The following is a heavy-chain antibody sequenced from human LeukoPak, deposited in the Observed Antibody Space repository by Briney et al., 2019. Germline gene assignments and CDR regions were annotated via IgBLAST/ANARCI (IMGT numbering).Heavy chain of an antibody. J-gene: IGHJ3*02. Sequence: ASVKVSCKASGYTFTGYYMHWVRQATGQGLEWMGRMNPNSGGTNYAQKFQGRVTMTRDTSISTAYMELSRLRSDDTAVYYCARVYGSSCYYCDRYAFDIWGQGTMVTVSS. CDR2: MNPNSGGT. CDR1: GYTFTGYY. V-gene: IGHV1-2*06. D-gene: IGHD3-22*01. CDR3: ARVYGSSCYYCDRYAFDI.